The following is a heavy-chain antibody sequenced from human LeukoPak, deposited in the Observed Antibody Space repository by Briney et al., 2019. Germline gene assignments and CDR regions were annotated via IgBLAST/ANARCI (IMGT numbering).Heavy chain of an antibody. J-gene: IGHJ6*03. CDR3: ARDRSCTGGSCYMDV. CDR2: ISGSDDNT. V-gene: IGHV3-23*01. D-gene: IGHD2-15*01. Sequence: PGGSLRLSCAASGFTFSTYAMSWVRQAPGKGLEWVSGISGSDDNTNYADSVKGRFTISRDNSKNTLSLQMSSLRVEDTAVYYCARDRSCTGGSCYMDVWGRGTTVTVSS. CDR1: GFTFSTYA.